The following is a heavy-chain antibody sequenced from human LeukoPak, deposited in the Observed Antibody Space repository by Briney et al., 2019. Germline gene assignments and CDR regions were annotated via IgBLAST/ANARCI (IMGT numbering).Heavy chain of an antibody. CDR1: GYTFTGYY. V-gene: IGHV1-2*02. Sequence: AASVKVSCKASGYTFTGYYMHWVRRAPGQGLEWMGWINPNSGGTNYAQKFQGRVTMARDTSISTAYMELSRLRSDDTAVYYCARDDATWEYYFDYWGQGTLVTVSS. J-gene: IGHJ4*02. CDR2: INPNSGGT. CDR3: ARDDATWEYYFDY. D-gene: IGHD1-26*01.